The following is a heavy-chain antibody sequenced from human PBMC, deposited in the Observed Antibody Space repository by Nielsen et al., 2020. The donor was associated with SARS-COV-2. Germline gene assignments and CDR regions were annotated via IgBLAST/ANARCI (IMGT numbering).Heavy chain of an antibody. CDR3: ARGASAHYDFWSGYYFRSEQWPQLAYYYGMDV. CDR1: GGSISSYY. Sequence: SETLSLTCTVSGGSISSYYWSWIRQPPGKGLEWIGYIYYSGSTNYNPSLKSRVTISVDTSKNQFSLKLSSVTAADTAVYYCARGASAHYDFWSGYYFRSEQWPQLAYYYGMDVWGQGTTVTVSS. V-gene: IGHV4-59*01. CDR2: IYYSGST. J-gene: IGHJ6*02. D-gene: IGHD3-3*01.